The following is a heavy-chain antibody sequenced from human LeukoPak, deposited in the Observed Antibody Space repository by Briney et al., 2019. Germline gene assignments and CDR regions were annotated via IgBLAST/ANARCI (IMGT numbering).Heavy chain of an antibody. D-gene: IGHD1-1*01. Sequence: ASVKVSCKASGYTFTDHAINWVRQAPGQGPEWMGWINTHTGNPTHAQGFTGRFVFSLDPAVSTAYLQINNLRHEDTGVYYCARGRPLLDSWGQGTQVIVSS. CDR3: ARGRPLLDS. J-gene: IGHJ4*02. CDR1: GYTFTDHA. V-gene: IGHV7-4-1*02. CDR2: INTHTGNP.